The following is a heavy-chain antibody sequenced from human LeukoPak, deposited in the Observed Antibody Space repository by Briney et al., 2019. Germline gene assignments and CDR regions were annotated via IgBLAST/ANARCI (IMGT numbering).Heavy chain of an antibody. V-gene: IGHV3-7*01. CDR1: GFTFSMHW. CDR2: TKEDGSEK. Sequence: PGGSLRLSCAASGFTFSMHWMSWVRQAPGKGLEWVANTKEDGSEKYYVDSVTGRFTISRDNAKNSLYLQMNSLRAEDTAVYYCVRDDSRYGGSPGYWDQGTLVIV. D-gene: IGHD1-26*01. CDR3: VRDDSRYGGSPGY. J-gene: IGHJ4*02.